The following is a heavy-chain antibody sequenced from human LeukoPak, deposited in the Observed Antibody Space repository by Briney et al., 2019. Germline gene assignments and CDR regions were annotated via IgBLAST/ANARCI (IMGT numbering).Heavy chain of an antibody. CDR3: ARAMAGPAGEYYLDY. V-gene: IGHV3-23*01. J-gene: IGHJ4*02. Sequence: GGSLRLSCAASGFTLSSHAMSWVRQAPGKGLEWVSAISGSGVSTYYADSVKGRFTISRDNSKNTLYLQMNSLRAEDTAESYCARAMAGPAGEYYLDYWGRGTLVTVSS. CDR1: GFTLSSHA. CDR2: ISGSGVST. D-gene: IGHD2/OR15-2a*01.